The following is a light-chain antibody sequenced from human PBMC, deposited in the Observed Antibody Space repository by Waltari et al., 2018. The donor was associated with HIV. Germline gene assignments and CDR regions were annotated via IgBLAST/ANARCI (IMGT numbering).Light chain of an antibody. CDR3: QQSYKIPRT. CDR1: QRIDTS. CDR2: AAF. V-gene: IGKV1-39*01. Sequence: DILMTQSPSSLSASVGDPVTITCRASQRIDTSLNWYQHKPGQAPQLLIYAAFNLQSGVPSRFSGGGLGTEFTLTINTLQVEDFATYYCQQSYKIPRTFGGGTKLEIK. J-gene: IGKJ4*01.